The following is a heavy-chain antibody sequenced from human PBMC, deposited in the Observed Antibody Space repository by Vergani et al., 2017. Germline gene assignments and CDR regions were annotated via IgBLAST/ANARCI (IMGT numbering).Heavy chain of an antibody. CDR1: GFSLSTSGVG. D-gene: IGHD3-10*01. V-gene: IGHV2-5*02. CDR3: AHSWLRFGESYIDY. CDR2: LYWDDDK. Sequence: QITLKESGPTLVKPTQTLTLTCTFSGFSLSTSGVGVGWIRQPPGKALEWLALLYWDDDKRYSPSLKSRLTITTDTAKNQVVRTMTNMDPVDTATNYCAHSWLRFGESYIDYWDQGILVTVSS. J-gene: IGHJ4*02.